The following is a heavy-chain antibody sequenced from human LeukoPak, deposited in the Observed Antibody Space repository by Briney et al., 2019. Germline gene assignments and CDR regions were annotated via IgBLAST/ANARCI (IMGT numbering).Heavy chain of an antibody. D-gene: IGHD3-16*01. Sequence: PSETLSLTCFVSGGSISTYHWAWIRQPAGKGLEWIGRIYGGGSANYNPSLKSRVTMSVDKSKKQVSLKLSSVTAADTAVYYCARFEGYYYQYIHIWGKGTTVTVSS. CDR2: IYGGGSA. J-gene: IGHJ6*03. CDR3: ARFEGYYYQYIHI. CDR1: GGSISTYH. V-gene: IGHV4-4*07.